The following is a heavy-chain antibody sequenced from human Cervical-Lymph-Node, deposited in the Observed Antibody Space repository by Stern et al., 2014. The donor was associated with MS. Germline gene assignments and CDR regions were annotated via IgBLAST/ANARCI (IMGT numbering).Heavy chain of an antibody. CDR3: ARAYTYYSHSAAY. CDR2: IIPTVGTP. V-gene: IGHV1-69*01. Sequence: QVQLVQSGAEVKKPGSSVKVSCKASGGTFSSYEISWVRQAPGHGLEWMGGIIPTVGTPTYAHKFQDRVTISADESTSTAYMELSTLKSEYTAIYFCARAYTYYSHSAAYWGQGTLVTVSS. J-gene: IGHJ4*02. CDR1: GGTFSSYE. D-gene: IGHD3-22*01.